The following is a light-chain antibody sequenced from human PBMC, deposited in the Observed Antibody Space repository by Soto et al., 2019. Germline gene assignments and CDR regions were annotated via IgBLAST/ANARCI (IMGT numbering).Light chain of an antibody. CDR3: QKYDSVPWS. CDR1: QGIGNN. V-gene: IGKV1-27*01. Sequence: DIQMTQSPSSLSASVGDRVTITCRASQGIGNNLAWYRQKPGKVPKVLIYTASTLHSGVPSRFSGRGSGTDFTLTINSLQPEDVATYFCQKYDSVPWSFGQGTRVEI. J-gene: IGKJ1*01. CDR2: TAS.